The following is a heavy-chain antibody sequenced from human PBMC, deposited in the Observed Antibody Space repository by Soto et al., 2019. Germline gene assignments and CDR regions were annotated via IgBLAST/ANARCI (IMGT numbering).Heavy chain of an antibody. CDR1: GFSLTTSGVG. D-gene: IGHD3-3*01. CDR3: AHRVLRTVFGLVTTTAIYFDF. CDR2: IYWDDDN. Sequence: QITLNESGPTQVKPRQTLTLTCTFSGFSLTTSGVGVGWIRQSPGKAPEWLALIYWDDDNRYRPSLKSRLTIHKDTAKNQVVLTMADLDPADTATYYCAHRVLRTVFGLVTTTAIYFDFWGQGTPVAVSS. J-gene: IGHJ4*02. V-gene: IGHV2-5*02.